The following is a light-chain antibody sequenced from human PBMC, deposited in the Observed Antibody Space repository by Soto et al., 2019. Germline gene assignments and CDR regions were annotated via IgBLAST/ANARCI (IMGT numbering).Light chain of an antibody. CDR2: EVS. CDR3: SSYTSSGTYV. CDR1: SSDVGDYNY. V-gene: IGLV2-14*01. Sequence: QSALTQRASVSGSPGQSITISCTGTSSDVGDYNYVSWYQQHPGKAPKLMIYEVSNRPSGVSNRFSGSKSGNTASLTISGLQAEDDADYYCSSYTSSGTYVFGTGTKVTVL. J-gene: IGLJ1*01.